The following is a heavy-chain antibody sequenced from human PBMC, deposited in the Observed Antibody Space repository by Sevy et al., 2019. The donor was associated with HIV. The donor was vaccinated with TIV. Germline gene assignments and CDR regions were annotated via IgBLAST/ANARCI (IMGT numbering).Heavy chain of an antibody. CDR3: AKEPVVAHYYYYGMDV. V-gene: IGHV3-23*01. CDR2: ISGSGGST. CDR1: GFTFSSYA. J-gene: IGHJ6*02. D-gene: IGHD3-22*01. Sequence: GGSLRLSCAASGFTFSSYAMSWVRQAPGKGLEWVSAISGSGGSTYYADSVKGRFTISRDNSKNPLYLQMNSLRAEDTAVYYCAKEPVVAHYYYYGMDVWGQGTTVTVSS.